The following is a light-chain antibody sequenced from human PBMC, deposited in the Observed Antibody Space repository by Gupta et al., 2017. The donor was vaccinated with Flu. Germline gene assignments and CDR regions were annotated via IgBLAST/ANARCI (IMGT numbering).Light chain of an antibody. CDR3: QQYNNWPPLFT. Sequence: EIVMTQSPDTLSVCPGERATLSCRASQSVSSNLAWYQQKPGQAPRLLIYGASTRATGIPARFSGSGSGTEFTLTISSLQSEDVAVYYCQQYNNWPPLFTVGPGTKVDIK. CDR1: QSVSSN. J-gene: IGKJ3*01. V-gene: IGKV3-15*01. CDR2: GAS.